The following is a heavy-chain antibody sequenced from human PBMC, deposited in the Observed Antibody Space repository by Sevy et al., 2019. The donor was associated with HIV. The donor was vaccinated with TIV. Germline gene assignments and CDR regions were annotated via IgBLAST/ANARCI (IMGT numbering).Heavy chain of an antibody. CDR3: ARGGETATNCATGGPGMDV. Sequence: GGSLRLSCAASGFTFSRYGMHWVRQAPGKGLDWVAVIWYDGSNKYYADSVKGRFTISRDNSKNTLYLQMSSLRVEETAVYYCARGGETATNCATGGPGMDVWGQGTTVTVSS. D-gene: IGHD5-12*01. V-gene: IGHV3-33*01. CDR1: GFTFSRYG. J-gene: IGHJ6*02. CDR2: IWYDGSNK.